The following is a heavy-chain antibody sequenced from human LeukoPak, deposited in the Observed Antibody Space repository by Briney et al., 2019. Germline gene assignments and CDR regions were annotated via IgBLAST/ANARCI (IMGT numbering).Heavy chain of an antibody. D-gene: IGHD2-2*01. J-gene: IGHJ6*02. CDR1: AFTFSTYA. V-gene: IGHV3-23*01. CDR3: ANAVCTTSSCSGFYGMDV. Sequence: QPGGSLRLSCAASAFTFSTYAMNWVRQAPGKGLEWVSSISSGGGTTYYADSVKGRFTISRDNSKNTLYLQMNSLRPEDTAMYYCANAVCTTSSCSGFYGMDVRGQGTTVAVSS. CDR2: ISSGGGTT.